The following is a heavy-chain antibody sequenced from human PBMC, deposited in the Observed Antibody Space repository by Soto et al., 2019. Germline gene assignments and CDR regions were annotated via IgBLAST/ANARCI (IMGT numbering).Heavy chain of an antibody. CDR2: ISSNGGST. CDR3: VNGEGRGYCWNRVIFLS. J-gene: IGHJ5*02. CDR1: GFTFSSYA. Sequence: GGSLRLSCSASGFTFSSYAMHWVRQAPGKGLEYVSAISSNGGSTYYADSVKGRFTISDDNSKNTLYVLMSSLGAEDTAVYYCVNGEGRGYCWNRVIFLSWGQGTLVTVSS. V-gene: IGHV3-64D*08. D-gene: IGHD1-20*01.